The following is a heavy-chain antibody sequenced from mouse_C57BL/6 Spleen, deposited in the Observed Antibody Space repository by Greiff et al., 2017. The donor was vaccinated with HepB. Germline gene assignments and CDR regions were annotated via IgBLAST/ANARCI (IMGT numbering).Heavy chain of an antibody. V-gene: IGHV1-55*01. J-gene: IGHJ3*01. CDR2: IYPGSGST. D-gene: IGHD3-2*02. CDR1: GYTFTSYW. Sequence: QVQLQQPGAELVKPGASVKMSCKASGYTFTSYWITWVKQRPGQGLEWIGDIYPGSGSTNYNEKFKSKATRTVDTSSSTAYMQLSSLTSEDSAVYYCASGDSSGYERFAYWGQGTLVTVSA. CDR3: ASGDSSGYERFAY.